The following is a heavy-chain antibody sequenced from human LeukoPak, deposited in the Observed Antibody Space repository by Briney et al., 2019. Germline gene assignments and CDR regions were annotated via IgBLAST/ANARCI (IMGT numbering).Heavy chain of an antibody. D-gene: IGHD6-6*01. V-gene: IGHV3-11*04. CDR1: GFTFSDYY. CDR3: ARGSRIAARPYYFDY. CDR2: ISSSGSTI. J-gene: IGHJ4*02. Sequence: GGSLRLSCAASGFTFSDYYMSWIRQAPGKGLEWVSYISSSGSTIYYADSVKGRFTISRDNSKNTLYLQMNSLRAEDTAVYYCARGSRIAARPYYFDYWGQGTLVTVSS.